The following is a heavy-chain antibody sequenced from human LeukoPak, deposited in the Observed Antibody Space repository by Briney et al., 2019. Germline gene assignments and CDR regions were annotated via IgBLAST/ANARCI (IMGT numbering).Heavy chain of an antibody. CDR3: ATQRGSYLWGTDFDY. CDR1: GYTFTGYF. V-gene: IGHV1-2*02. CDR2: SNPNSGGT. J-gene: IGHJ4*02. Sequence: ASVKVSCKASGYTFTGYFMHWVRQAPGQGLEWMGWSNPNSGGTNYAQKFQGRVTMTRDTSISTAYMELSRLRSDDTAVYYCATQRGSYLWGTDFDYWGQGTLVTVSS. D-gene: IGHD3-16*01.